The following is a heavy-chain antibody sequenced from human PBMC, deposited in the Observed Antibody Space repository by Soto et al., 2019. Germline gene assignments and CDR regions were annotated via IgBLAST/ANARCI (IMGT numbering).Heavy chain of an antibody. CDR3: ARGGDTAMVYHGMDV. V-gene: IGHV1-2*02. CDR1: GYSITGYF. J-gene: IGHJ6*02. CDR2: INLNSGGT. D-gene: IGHD5-18*01. Sequence: ASVKVSFKASGYSITGYFTQWVRQAPGQGLEWMGWINLNSGGTNYAQKFQGRVTMTRDTSISTAYMELSRLRSDDTAVYYCARGGDTAMVYHGMDVWSQGTTVTVSS.